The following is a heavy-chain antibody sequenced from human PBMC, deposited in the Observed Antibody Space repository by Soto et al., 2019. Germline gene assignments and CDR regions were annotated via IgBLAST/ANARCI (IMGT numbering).Heavy chain of an antibody. CDR3: AKGYRLPLIVVPAAIDAFDI. D-gene: IGHD2-2*01. CDR1: GFTFSSHS. CDR2: ISSSSSTI. J-gene: IGHJ3*02. V-gene: IGHV3-48*01. Sequence: PGGSLRLSCAASGFTFSSHSMNWVRQAPGKGLEWVSYISSSSSTIYYADYEKGRFTISRDNSKNKLYLQMNRLRAEDTAVYYCAKGYRLPLIVVPAAIDAFDIWGQGTMVTVSS.